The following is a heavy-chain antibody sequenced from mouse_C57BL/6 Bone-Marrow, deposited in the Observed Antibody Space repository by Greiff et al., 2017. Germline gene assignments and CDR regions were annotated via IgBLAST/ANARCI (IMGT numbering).Heavy chain of an antibody. CDR2: IYPRSGNT. J-gene: IGHJ1*03. V-gene: IGHV1-81*01. D-gene: IGHD1-1*01. Sequence: VQLQQSGAELARPGASVKLSCKASGYTFTSYGISWVKQRPGQGLEWIGEIYPRSGNTYYNEKFKGKATLTADKSSSTAYMELRSLTSEDSAVYFCARWGYVSSYVWYFDVWGTGTTVTVSS. CDR1: GYTFTSYG. CDR3: ARWGYVSSYVWYFDV.